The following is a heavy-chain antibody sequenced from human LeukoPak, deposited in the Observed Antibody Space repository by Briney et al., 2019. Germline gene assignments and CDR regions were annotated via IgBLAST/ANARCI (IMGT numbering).Heavy chain of an antibody. J-gene: IGHJ3*02. Sequence: GGSLRLSCAASGFTVSSNYMSWVRQAPGKGLEWVSVIYSGGSTYYADSVKGRFTISRDNSKNTLYLQMNSLRAEDTAVYYCARDWGDIVATTRAFDIWGQGTMVTVSS. D-gene: IGHD5-12*01. V-gene: IGHV3-66*01. CDR1: GFTVSSNY. CDR3: ARDWGDIVATTRAFDI. CDR2: IYSGGST.